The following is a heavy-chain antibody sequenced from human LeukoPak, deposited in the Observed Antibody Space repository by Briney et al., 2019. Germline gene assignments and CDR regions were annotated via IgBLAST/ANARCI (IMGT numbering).Heavy chain of an antibody. V-gene: IGHV4-31*03. Sequence: SETLSLTCTVSGGSISSGGYYWSWIRQHPGKGLEWIGYIYYSGSTYYNPSLKSRVTISVYTSKNQFSLKLSSVTAADTAVYYCARVRDDYVWGSYRSCYFDYWGQGTLVTVSS. CDR1: GGSISSGGYY. D-gene: IGHD3-16*02. CDR2: IYYSGST. J-gene: IGHJ4*02. CDR3: ARVRDDYVWGSYRSCYFDY.